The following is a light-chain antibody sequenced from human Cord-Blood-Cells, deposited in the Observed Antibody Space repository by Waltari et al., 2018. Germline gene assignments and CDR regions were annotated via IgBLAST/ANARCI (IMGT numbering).Light chain of an antibody. CDR3: SSYTSSSTV. J-gene: IGLJ1*01. CDR1: SSDVGGYNY. V-gene: IGLV2-14*01. Sequence: QSALTQPAPVSGSPGQSITISCTGTSSDVGGYNYVSWYQQHPGKAPKLMIYEVSNRPSGVSNRFSGSKSGNTASLTISGLQAEDEADYYCSSYTSSSTVFGTGTKVTVL. CDR2: EVS.